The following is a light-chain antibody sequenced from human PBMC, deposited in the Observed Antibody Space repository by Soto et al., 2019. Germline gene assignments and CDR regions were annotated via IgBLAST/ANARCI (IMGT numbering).Light chain of an antibody. CDR2: LNSDGSH. CDR3: CSYAGSYTWV. CDR1: SGHSSYA. J-gene: IGLJ3*02. Sequence: QPVLTQSPSASASLGASVKLTCTLSSGHSSYAIAWHQQQPEKGPRYLMKLNSDGSHSKGDGIPDRFSGSKSGNTASLTISGLHAEHVADYYCCSYAGSYTWVFGGGTKLTVL. V-gene: IGLV4-69*01.